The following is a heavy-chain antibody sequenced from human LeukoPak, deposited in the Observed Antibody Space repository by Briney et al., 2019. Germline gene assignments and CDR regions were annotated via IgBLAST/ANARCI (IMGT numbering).Heavy chain of an antibody. Sequence: GGSLRLSCAASGFTFSNYGIHWVRQAPGKGLEWVAFIRYDGSNKYYADSVKGRFTISRDNAKNTLYLQMNSLRAEDTAVYYCVRDDYGDYNIDFWGQGTLVTVSS. CDR3: VRDDYGDYNIDF. CDR1: GFTFSNYG. D-gene: IGHD4-17*01. J-gene: IGHJ4*02. V-gene: IGHV3-30*02. CDR2: IRYDGSNK.